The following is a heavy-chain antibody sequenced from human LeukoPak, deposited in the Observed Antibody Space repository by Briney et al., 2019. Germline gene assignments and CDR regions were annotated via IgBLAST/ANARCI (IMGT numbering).Heavy chain of an antibody. D-gene: IGHD2-2*01. CDR1: GFTFSRYG. CDR2: IRYDGSNK. V-gene: IGHV3-30*02. CDR3: AKDGRPKRGCSSTSCSNYLDY. J-gene: IGHJ4*02. Sequence: GGSLRLSCATSGFTFSRYGMRWVRQAPGKGLEWVAFIRYDGSNKYYADSVKGRFTISRDNSKNTLYLQMNSLRAEDTAVYYCAKDGRPKRGCSSTSCSNYLDYWGQGTLVTVSS.